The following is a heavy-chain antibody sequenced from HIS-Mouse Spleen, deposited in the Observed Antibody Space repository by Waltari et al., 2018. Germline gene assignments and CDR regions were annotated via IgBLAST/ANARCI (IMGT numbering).Heavy chain of an antibody. J-gene: IGHJ4*02. CDR3: ARRVRYSSGWYDY. V-gene: IGHV4-59*01. CDR2: IYYSGST. CDR1: GGSISSYY. Sequence: QVQLQESGPGLVKPSETLSLTCTVSGGSISSYYWSWLRQPPGQGLEWIGYIYYSGSTNYNPSLKSRVTISVDTSKNQFSLKLSSVTAADTAVYYCARRVRYSSGWYDYWGQGTLVTVSS. D-gene: IGHD6-19*01.